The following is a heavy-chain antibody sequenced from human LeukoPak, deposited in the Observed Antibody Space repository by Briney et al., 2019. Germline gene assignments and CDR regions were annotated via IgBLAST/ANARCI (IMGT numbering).Heavy chain of an antibody. CDR2: ISSSSSYI. CDR1: GFTFSSYS. V-gene: IGHV3-21*01. CDR3: ARDLGGGYFMDV. D-gene: IGHD3-3*01. Sequence: GGSLRLSCAASGFTFSSYSMNWVRQAPGKGLEWVSSISSSSSYIYYADSVKGRFTISRDNAKNSLYLQMNSLRAEDTAVYYCARDLGGGYFMDVCGKGTTVTVSS. J-gene: IGHJ6*03.